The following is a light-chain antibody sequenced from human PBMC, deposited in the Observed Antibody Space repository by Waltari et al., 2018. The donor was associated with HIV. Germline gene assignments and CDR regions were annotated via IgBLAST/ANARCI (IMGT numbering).Light chain of an antibody. CDR3: AAWDENLNGL. J-gene: IGLJ3*02. Sequence: QSVLTPPPSASGTPGQRVTLSCSGSSSNTGTNTVHWYQHLPGSAPKLLIYSNNQRPSGVPDRFSASKSGTSASLAISGLRSEDEAEYYCAAWDENLNGLFGGGTKLTVL. CDR2: SNN. V-gene: IGLV1-44*01. CDR1: SSNTGTNT.